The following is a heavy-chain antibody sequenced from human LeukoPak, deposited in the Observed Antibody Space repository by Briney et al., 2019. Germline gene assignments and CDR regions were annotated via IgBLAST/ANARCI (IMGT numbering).Heavy chain of an antibody. Sequence: ASVKVSCKASGYTFTSYYMHWVRQAPGQGLEWMGIINPSGGSTSYAQKFQGRVTMTRDTSTSTVYMELSSLRSEDTAVYYCARDKEGPYSGSYSPEGGYFDYWGQGTLVTVSP. CDR1: GYTFTSYY. CDR2: INPSGGST. V-gene: IGHV1-46*01. D-gene: IGHD1-26*01. CDR3: ARDKEGPYSGSYSPEGGYFDY. J-gene: IGHJ4*02.